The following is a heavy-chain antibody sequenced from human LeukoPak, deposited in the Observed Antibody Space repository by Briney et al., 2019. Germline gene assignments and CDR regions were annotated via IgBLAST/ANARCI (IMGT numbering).Heavy chain of an antibody. CDR2: INPNNGGT. Sequence: GASVKVSCKASGYTFTGYYMYWVRQAPGQGLEWMGWINPNNGGTNYAQKFQGRVTMTRDTSISTAYMELRRLRSDDTAVYCCGRYSSCFSNDYWGQGTLVTVSS. CDR3: GRYSSCFSNDY. V-gene: IGHV1-2*02. J-gene: IGHJ4*02. D-gene: IGHD2-21*01. CDR1: GYTFTGYY.